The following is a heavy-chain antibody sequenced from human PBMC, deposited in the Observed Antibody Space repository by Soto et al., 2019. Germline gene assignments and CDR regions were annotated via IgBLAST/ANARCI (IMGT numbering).Heavy chain of an antibody. J-gene: IGHJ4*02. CDR3: ARLPRQLVGATPY. CDR2: IYYSGST. Sequence: SETLSLTCTVSGGSVSSGSYYWSWIRQPPGKGLEWIGYIYYSGSTNYNPSLKSRVTISVDTSKNQFSLKLSSVTAADTAVYYCARLPRQLVGATPYWGQGTLVTVSS. CDR1: GGSVSSGSYY. V-gene: IGHV4-61*01. D-gene: IGHD1-26*01.